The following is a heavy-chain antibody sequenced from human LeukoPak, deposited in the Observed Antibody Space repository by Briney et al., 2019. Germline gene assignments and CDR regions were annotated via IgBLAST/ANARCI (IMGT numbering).Heavy chain of an antibody. CDR1: GYTFTGYY. V-gene: IGHV1-2*02. CDR3: ARGSTYYYGSGSYPY. J-gene: IGHJ4*02. CDR2: INPNSGGT. Sequence: GASVKVSCKASGYTFTGYYMHWVRQAPGQGLEWMGWINPNSGGTNYAQKFQGRVTMTRDTSISTAYMELSRLGSDDTAVYYCARGSTYYYGSGSYPYWGQGTLVTVSS. D-gene: IGHD3-10*01.